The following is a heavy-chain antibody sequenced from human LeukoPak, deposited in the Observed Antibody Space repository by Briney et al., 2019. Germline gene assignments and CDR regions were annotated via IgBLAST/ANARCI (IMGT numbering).Heavy chain of an antibody. CDR1: GFPFSSYG. CDR2: IGYDGSNK. J-gene: IGHJ4*02. Sequence: GGSLRLSCAASGFPFSSYGMHWVRQAPGKGLEWVAVIGYDGSNKYYADSVKGRFTISRDNSKNTLYLQMNSPRAEDTAVYYCAKGLWAGSARLKDAFDYWGQGTLVTVSS. V-gene: IGHV3-33*06. CDR3: AKGLWAGSARLKDAFDY. D-gene: IGHD3-16*01.